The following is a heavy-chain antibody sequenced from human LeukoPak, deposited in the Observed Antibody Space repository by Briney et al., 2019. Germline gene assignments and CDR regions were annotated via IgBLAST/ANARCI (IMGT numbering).Heavy chain of an antibody. J-gene: IGHJ5*02. D-gene: IGHD6-6*01. CDR2: IYYSGST. Sequence: KPSETLSLTCTVSGGSISSSSYYWGWIRQPPGKGLEWIGSIYYSGSTYYNPSLKSRVTISADTSQNQFSLKLSSVTAADTAVYYCARQLTPPYSSSSRWFDPWGQGTLVTVSS. CDR3: ARQLTPPYSSSSRWFDP. CDR1: GGSISSSSYY. V-gene: IGHV4-39*01.